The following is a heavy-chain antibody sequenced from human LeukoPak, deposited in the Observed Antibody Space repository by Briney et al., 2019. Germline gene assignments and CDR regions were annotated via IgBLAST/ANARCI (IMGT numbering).Heavy chain of an antibody. D-gene: IGHD6-19*01. CDR2: ISSSSGYI. CDR1: GFTFSSYN. J-gene: IGHJ4*02. V-gene: IGHV3-21*01. Sequence: GGSLRLSCAASGFTFSSYNVNWVRQAPGKGLEWVSSISSSSGYIYYADSLKGRFTISRDNAKSSLYLQMNSLRAEDTAVYYCARAPTFSGWFDYWGQGTLVTVSS. CDR3: ARAPTFSGWFDY.